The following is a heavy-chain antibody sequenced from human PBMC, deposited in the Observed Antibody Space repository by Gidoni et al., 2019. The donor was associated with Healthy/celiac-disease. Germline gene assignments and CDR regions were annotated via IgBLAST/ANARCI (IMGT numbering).Heavy chain of an antibody. Sequence: QVQIQQWGAGQLKPSETLSLTCAVDGASFSGYYWIGIRQPPGKGLEWSGQINHSGSTNYNPSLKSRVTISVDTSKNQFSLKLSSVPAADTAVYYCASIPRGQYSDGVYYWGQGTLVTVSS. CDR3: ASIPRGQYSDGVYY. J-gene: IGHJ4*02. CDR1: GASFSGYY. D-gene: IGHD5-18*01. V-gene: IGHV4-34*01. CDR2: INHSGST.